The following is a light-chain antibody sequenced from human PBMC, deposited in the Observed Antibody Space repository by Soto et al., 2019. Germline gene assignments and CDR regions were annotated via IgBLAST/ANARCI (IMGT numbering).Light chain of an antibody. CDR3: QKYNSAPWT. V-gene: IGKV1-27*01. CDR1: QSISSW. J-gene: IGKJ1*01. CDR2: AAS. Sequence: DIQMTQSPSTLSASVGDRVTITCRASQSISSWLAWYQQKPGKAPKVLIYAASTLQSGVPSRFSGSGSGTDFTLTISSLQPEDVATYYCQKYNSAPWTFGQGTKVDIK.